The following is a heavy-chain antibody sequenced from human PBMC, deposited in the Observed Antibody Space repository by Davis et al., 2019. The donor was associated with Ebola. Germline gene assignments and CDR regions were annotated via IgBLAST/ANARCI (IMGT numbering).Heavy chain of an antibody. CDR1: GFTFSNAW. D-gene: IGHD1-7*01. CDR2: IKSKTDGGTT. Sequence: PGGSLRLSCAASGFTFSNAWMSWVRQAPGKGLEWVGRIKSKTDGGTTDYAAPVKGRFTISRDDSKNTLYLQMNSLKTEDTAVYYCTTDRERLELHPYYYGMDVWGQGTTVTVSS. V-gene: IGHV3-15*01. J-gene: IGHJ6*02. CDR3: TTDRERLELHPYYYGMDV.